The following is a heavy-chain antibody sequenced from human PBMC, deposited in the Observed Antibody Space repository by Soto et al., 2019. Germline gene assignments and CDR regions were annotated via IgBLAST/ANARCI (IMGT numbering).Heavy chain of an antibody. CDR1: GGSISGGDYY. Sequence: QVQLQESGPGLVKPSETLSLTCTVSGGSISGGDYYLTWIRQSPGKGLEWIGNIYYTGTTYYNPSLKSRVTISVDTSNNQFSLSLNSVTATDTAVYYCARGMGMIRRHDSWGQGTLVIVST. CDR2: IYYTGTT. V-gene: IGHV4-30-4*01. CDR3: ARGMGMIRRHDS. D-gene: IGHD3-22*01. J-gene: IGHJ4*02.